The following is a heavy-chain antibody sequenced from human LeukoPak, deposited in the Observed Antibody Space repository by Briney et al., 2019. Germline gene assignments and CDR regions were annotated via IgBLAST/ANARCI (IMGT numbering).Heavy chain of an antibody. CDR2: INQDGSAT. CDR3: ARSDGIGTTDY. D-gene: IGHD1-7*01. Sequence: GGSLRLSCAASGFTFSVYWMSWVRQVPGKGLEWVANINQDGSATWYVDSVRGRFTFSRDNAKNSLYLQMNSLRVEDTAVYYCARSDGIGTTDYWGQGTLVAVSS. V-gene: IGHV3-7*01. J-gene: IGHJ4*02. CDR1: GFTFSVYW.